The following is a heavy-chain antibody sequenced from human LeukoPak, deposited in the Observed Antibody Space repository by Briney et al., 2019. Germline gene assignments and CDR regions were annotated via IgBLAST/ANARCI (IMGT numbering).Heavy chain of an antibody. CDR2: IIPIFGTA. CDR1: GGTFSSYA. Sequence: SVKVSCKASGGTFSSYAISWVRQAPGQGLEWMGGIIPIFGTANYAQKFQGRVTITADESTSTAYMELSSLRSEDTAVYYCAKRSYYDSSGYYYFDYWGQGTLVAVSS. V-gene: IGHV1-69*13. D-gene: IGHD3-22*01. CDR3: AKRSYYDSSGYYYFDY. J-gene: IGHJ4*02.